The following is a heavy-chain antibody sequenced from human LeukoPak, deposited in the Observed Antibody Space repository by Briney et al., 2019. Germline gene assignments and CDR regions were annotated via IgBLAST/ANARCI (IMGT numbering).Heavy chain of an antibody. CDR2: IRYDGSNK. CDR3: ARDCYDYVWGTYGGGFDY. V-gene: IGHV3-30*02. CDR1: GFTFSSYG. J-gene: IGHJ4*02. Sequence: PGGSLRLSCAASGFTFSSYGMHRVRQAPGKGLEWVAFIRYDGSNKYYADSVKGRFTISRDNAKNSLYLQMNSLRAEDTAVYYCARDCYDYVWGTYGGGFDYWGQGTLVTVSS. D-gene: IGHD3-16*01.